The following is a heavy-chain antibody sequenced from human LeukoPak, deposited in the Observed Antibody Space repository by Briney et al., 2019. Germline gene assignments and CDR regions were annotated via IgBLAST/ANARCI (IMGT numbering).Heavy chain of an antibody. CDR3: AAGRPYSLLDY. V-gene: IGHV1-24*01. CDR1: GSSLTELS. D-gene: IGHD5-18*01. J-gene: IGHJ4*02. Sequence: GASVKVSCTVSGSSLTELSVYWVRQAPGKGLEWMGGFDVIDAKTFYAQKFQGRVTMAEDSSTDTAYMELSSLRSDDTAFYYCAAGRPYSLLDYWGQGTLLTVSS. CDR2: FDVIDAKT.